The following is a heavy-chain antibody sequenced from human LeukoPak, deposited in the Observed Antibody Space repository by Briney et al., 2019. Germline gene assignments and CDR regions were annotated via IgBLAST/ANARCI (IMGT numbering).Heavy chain of an antibody. V-gene: IGHV4-34*01. CDR1: GGSFSGYY. CDR3: ARIRRSTVYYFDY. Sequence: SETLSLTCAVYGGSFSGYYWSWIRQPPGKGLEWIGEINHSGSTNYNLSLKGRVTISVDTSKNQFSLKLSSVTAADTAVYYCARIRRSTVYYFDYWGQEPWSPSPQ. CDR2: INHSGST. J-gene: IGHJ4*01. D-gene: IGHD4-17*01.